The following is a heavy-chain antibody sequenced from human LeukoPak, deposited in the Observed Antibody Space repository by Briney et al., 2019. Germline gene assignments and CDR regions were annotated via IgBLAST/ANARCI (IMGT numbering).Heavy chain of an antibody. CDR1: GYTFTSYS. V-gene: IGHV1-18*01. D-gene: IGHD2-15*01. CDR2: FSAYNGNT. J-gene: IGHJ4*02. CDR3: ARASYCSGGSCYYDY. Sequence: ASVKVCCKASGYTFTSYSISWVRQAPRQGLEWMGWFSAYNGNTIYAQKVKGRVTMTTGKSTSTAYMELRSLKSGDTAVYYCARASYCSGGSCYYDYWGQGTLVTVSS.